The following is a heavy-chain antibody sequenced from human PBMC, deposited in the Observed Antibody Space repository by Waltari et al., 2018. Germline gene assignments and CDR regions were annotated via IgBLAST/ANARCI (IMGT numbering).Heavy chain of an antibody. CDR3: AKDMGYQYESSGYDY. CDR2: IRSRGGST. D-gene: IGHD3-22*01. J-gene: IGHJ4*02. Sequence: EVQLLESGGGLVQPGGSLRLSCAASGFTFNNYAMSWVRQAPGKGIVWLCAIRSRGGSTVWAESVKGRVTIVRDNSKNTLSLQMNSLRAEDTAVYYCAKDMGYQYESSGYDYWGQGTLVTVSS. V-gene: IGHV3-23*01. CDR1: GFTFNNYA.